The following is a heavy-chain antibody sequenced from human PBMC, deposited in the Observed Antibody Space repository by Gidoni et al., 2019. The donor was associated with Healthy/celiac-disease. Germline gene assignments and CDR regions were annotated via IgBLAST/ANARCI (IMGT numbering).Heavy chain of an antibody. Sequence: QVQLQQWGAGLLKPSETLSLTCAVYGGSFSGYYWSWIRQPPGKGLEWIGEINHSGSTNYNPSLKSRVTISVDTSKNQFSLRMSSVTAADTAVYYCARVPNSSGYYVDYWGQGTLVTVSS. D-gene: IGHD3-22*01. CDR3: ARVPNSSGYYVDY. CDR1: GGSFSGYY. CDR2: INHSGST. V-gene: IGHV4-34*01. J-gene: IGHJ4*02.